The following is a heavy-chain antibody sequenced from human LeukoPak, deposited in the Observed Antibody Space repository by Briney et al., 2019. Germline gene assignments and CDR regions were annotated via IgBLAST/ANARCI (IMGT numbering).Heavy chain of an antibody. CDR2: IYYSGST. V-gene: IGHV4-61*05. Sequence: SETLSLTCTVSGGSISSSSYYWGWIRQPPGKGLEWIGYIYYSGSTNYNPSLKSRVTISVDTSKNQFSLKLSSVTAADTAVYYCARGDDSSGYPVVCWGQGTLVTVSS. D-gene: IGHD3-22*01. CDR1: GGSISSSSYY. CDR3: ARGDDSSGYPVVC. J-gene: IGHJ4*02.